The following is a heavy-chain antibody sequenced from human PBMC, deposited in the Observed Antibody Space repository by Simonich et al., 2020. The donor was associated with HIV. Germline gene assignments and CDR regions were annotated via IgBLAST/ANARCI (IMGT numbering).Heavy chain of an antibody. D-gene: IGHD6-13*01. V-gene: IGHV4-34*01. J-gene: IGHJ1*01. CDR1: GGSFSGYY. Sequence: QVQLQQWGAGLLKPLETMSLTCAVYGGSFSGYYWSWIRQPPGKGLEWIGEINHSGSTNYNPSLKSRVTISVDTSKNQFSLKLSSVTAADTAVYYCARLTAGGLGEYFQHWGQGTLVTVSS. CDR2: INHSGST. CDR3: ARLTAGGLGEYFQH.